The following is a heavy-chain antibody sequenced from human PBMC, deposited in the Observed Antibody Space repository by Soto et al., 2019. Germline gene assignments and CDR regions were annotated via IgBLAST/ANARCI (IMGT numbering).Heavy chain of an antibody. D-gene: IGHD1-7*01. CDR1: GGSISSGGYS. V-gene: IGHV4-30-2*01. J-gene: IGHJ6*02. Sequence: SETLSLTCAVSGGSISSGGYSWSWIRQPPGKGLEWIGYIYHTGTTYYNMSLKSRVTISVDRSKNQFSLKLSSVTAADTAVYYCARAPPTGTTASYYYYGMDVWGQGTTVTVSS. CDR3: ARAPPTGTTASYYYYGMDV. CDR2: IYHTGTT.